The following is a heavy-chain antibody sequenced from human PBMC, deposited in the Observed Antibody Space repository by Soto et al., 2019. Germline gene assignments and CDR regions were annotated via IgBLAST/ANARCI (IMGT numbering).Heavy chain of an antibody. CDR1: GFTFSSYD. V-gene: IGHV3-33*01. CDR3: ATFISDHP. J-gene: IGHJ5*02. D-gene: IGHD2-21*02. CDR2: IWYGGTKI. Sequence: QVQLVESGGGVVQPGRSLRLSCAASGFTFSSYDMHWVRQAPGKGLEWVAFIWYGGTKIYYADSVKGRFTISRDNSKNTLYLQMSSLRAEDTAVYYCATFISDHPWGQGTLVTVSS.